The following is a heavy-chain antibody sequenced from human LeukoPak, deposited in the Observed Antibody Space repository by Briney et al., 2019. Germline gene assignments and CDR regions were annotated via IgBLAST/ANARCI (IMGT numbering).Heavy chain of an antibody. CDR3: ARDRGFGSGHGGWFDP. CDR2: IYSSGST. D-gene: IGHD6-19*01. J-gene: IGHJ5*02. V-gene: IGHV4-4*07. CDR1: GGSISNNY. Sequence: SETLSLTCTVSGGSISNNYWTWIRQPAGKGLEYIGRIYSSGSTHYNPSLKSRVTMSVDTSKNQFSLKLTSVTVADTALYYCARDRGFGSGHGGWFDPWGQGTLVTVSS.